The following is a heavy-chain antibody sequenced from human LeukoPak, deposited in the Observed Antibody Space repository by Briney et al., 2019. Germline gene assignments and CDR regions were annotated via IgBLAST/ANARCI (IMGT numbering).Heavy chain of an antibody. Sequence: GGSLRLSCAASGFTFSSYAMHWVRQAPGKGLEWVAVISYDGSNKYYADSVKGRFTISRDNSKNTLYLQMNSLRAEDTAVYYCAREGDLGYCSSTSCYEFDYWGQGTLVTVSS. D-gene: IGHD2-2*01. J-gene: IGHJ4*02. V-gene: IGHV3-30-3*01. CDR3: AREGDLGYCSSTSCYEFDY. CDR2: ISYDGSNK. CDR1: GFTFSSYA.